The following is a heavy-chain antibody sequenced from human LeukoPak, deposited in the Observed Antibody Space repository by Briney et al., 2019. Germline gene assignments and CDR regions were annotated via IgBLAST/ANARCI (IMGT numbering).Heavy chain of an antibody. CDR3: ARGRFSFLDY. J-gene: IGHJ4*02. CDR1: GYSISSGYY. D-gene: IGHD3-3*01. CDR2: IYHSGST. V-gene: IGHV4-38-2*01. Sequence: PSETLSLTCAVSGYSISSGYYWGWIRQPPGKGLEWIGSIYHSGSTYYNPSLKSRVTISVDTSKNQFSLNLSSVTAADTAVYYCARGRFSFLDYWGQGTLVTVSS.